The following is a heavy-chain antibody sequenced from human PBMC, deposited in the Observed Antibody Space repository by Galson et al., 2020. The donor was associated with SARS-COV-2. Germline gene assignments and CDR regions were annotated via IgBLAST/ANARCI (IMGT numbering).Heavy chain of an antibody. Sequence: TGGSLRLSCAASGFTFSTYGIHWVRQAPGKGLEWVALISYDGNDKYYADSVKGRFTISRDNSENTLYLQMDSLRADDTAVYYCAKNALYIPSYFDYWGQGTLVTVSS. V-gene: IGHV3-30*18. D-gene: IGHD2-2*01. J-gene: IGHJ4*02. CDR1: GFTFSTYG. CDR2: ISYDGNDK. CDR3: AKNALYIPSYFDY.